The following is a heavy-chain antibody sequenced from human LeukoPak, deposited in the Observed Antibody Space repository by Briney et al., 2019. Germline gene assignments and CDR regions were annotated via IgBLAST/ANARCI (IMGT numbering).Heavy chain of an antibody. CDR3: AKAGDDYGDYGSANWFDP. V-gene: IGHV3-23*01. CDR2: ISGSGGST. Sequence: PGGSLRLSCAASGFTFSSYAMSWVRQAPGKGLEWVSAISGSGGSTYYADSVKGRFTISRDNSKNTLYLQMNSLRAEDTAVYYCAKAGDDYGDYGSANWFDPWGQGTLVTVSS. D-gene: IGHD4-17*01. J-gene: IGHJ5*02. CDR1: GFTFSSYA.